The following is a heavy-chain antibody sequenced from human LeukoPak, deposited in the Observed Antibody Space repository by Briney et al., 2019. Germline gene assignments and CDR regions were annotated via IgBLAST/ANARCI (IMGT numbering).Heavy chain of an antibody. D-gene: IGHD1-1*01. V-gene: IGHV4-59*01. Sequence: PSETLSLTCTVSGGSISSYYWSWLRQPPGKGLEWIGYIYYSGSTNYNPSLKSRVTISVDTSKSQFSLRLSSVTAAGTAVYYCARHSTPGMNLNWFDPWGQGTLVTVSS. CDR1: GGSISSYY. CDR3: ARHSTPGMNLNWFDP. J-gene: IGHJ5*02. CDR2: IYYSGST.